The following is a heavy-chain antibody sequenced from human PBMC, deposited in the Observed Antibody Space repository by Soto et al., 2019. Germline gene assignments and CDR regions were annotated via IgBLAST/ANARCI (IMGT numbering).Heavy chain of an antibody. V-gene: IGHV3-23*01. CDR2: VSGSGHST. CDR3: SAVRGVHDVDY. D-gene: IGHD3-10*01. Sequence: PGGSLRLSCAASGFTFSNYAMTWVRQAPGKGLEWVATVSGSGHSTYYADSVRGRFTISRDNSKNTLSLQMNSLRAEDTAFYYVSAVRGVHDVDYWGQGVRVTVSS. J-gene: IGHJ4*02. CDR1: GFTFSNYA.